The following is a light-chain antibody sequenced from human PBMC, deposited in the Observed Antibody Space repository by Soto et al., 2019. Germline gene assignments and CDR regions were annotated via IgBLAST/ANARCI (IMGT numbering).Light chain of an antibody. CDR3: QQYNSFAWT. CDR2: DAY. Sequence: DIQMTQYPSNRSASFGDSVTISCRASQNINAWLAWYHQKPGMAPKLLISDAYTLESGVPSRFSVSGSGPEFTLTISSLQHDDFGTYDCQQYNSFAWTFGQGTKVDI. V-gene: IGKV1-5*01. CDR1: QNINAW. J-gene: IGKJ1*01.